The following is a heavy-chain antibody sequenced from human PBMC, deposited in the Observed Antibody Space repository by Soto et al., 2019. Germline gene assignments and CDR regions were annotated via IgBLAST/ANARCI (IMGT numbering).Heavy chain of an antibody. CDR1: GGSISSSTYY. CDR2: IYYTGST. Sequence: PSETLSLTCIVSGGSISSSTYYWGWIRQPPGKGLEWIGTIYYTGSTYYNSSLKSRVTISVDTSKNQFSLKLGSVTAADTALYFCARQPSVTYAHFDCWGQGTLVTVSS. V-gene: IGHV4-39*01. D-gene: IGHD4-17*01. CDR3: ARQPSVTYAHFDC. J-gene: IGHJ4*02.